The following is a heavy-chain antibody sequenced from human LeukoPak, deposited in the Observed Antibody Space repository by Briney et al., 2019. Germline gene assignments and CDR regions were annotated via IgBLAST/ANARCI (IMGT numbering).Heavy chain of an antibody. D-gene: IGHD3-10*01. CDR3: ARDGSGSYILTNFDY. CDR2: ISYDGSNK. CDR1: GFTFSSYG. V-gene: IGHV3-30*03. Sequence: PGRSLRLSCAASGFTFSSYGMHWVRQAPGKGLEWVAVISYDGSNKYYADSVKGRFTISRDNSKNTLYLQMNSLRAEDTAVYYCARDGSGSYILTNFDYWGQGTLVTVSS. J-gene: IGHJ4*02.